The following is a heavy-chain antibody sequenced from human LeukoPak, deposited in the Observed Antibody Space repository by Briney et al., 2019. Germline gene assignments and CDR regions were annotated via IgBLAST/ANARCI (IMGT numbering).Heavy chain of an antibody. D-gene: IGHD2-8*02. Sequence: GGSLRLSCAASEFTSSAFWMTWVRRPPGKGLEWVANINKDGTEKEYVDSVKGRFSIFRDNAKNSVFLQINSPRSEDTAVYYCAIFAGAVPGNLLLWGKGTTVIVSA. J-gene: IGHJ6*04. CDR2: INKDGTEK. CDR1: EFTSSAFW. V-gene: IGHV3-7*01. CDR3: AIFAGAVPGNLLL.